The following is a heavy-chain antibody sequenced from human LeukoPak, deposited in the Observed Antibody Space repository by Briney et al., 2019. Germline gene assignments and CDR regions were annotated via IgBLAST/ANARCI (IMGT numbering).Heavy chain of an antibody. V-gene: IGHV3-21*01. CDR2: ISSSSTYI. D-gene: IGHD1-26*01. J-gene: IGHJ4*02. Sequence: GGSLRLSCAASGFTFSSYNMNWVRQAPGKGLEWVSSISSSSTYIYYADSVKGRFTISRDNVKNSLYLQMNSLRGEDTAVYYCARGATRIDYWGQGTLVTVPS. CDR1: GFTFSSYN. CDR3: ARGATRIDY.